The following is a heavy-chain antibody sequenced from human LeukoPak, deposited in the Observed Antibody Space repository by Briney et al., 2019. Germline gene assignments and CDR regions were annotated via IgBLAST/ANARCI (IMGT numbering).Heavy chain of an antibody. CDR3: VREGSIWYERPGD. V-gene: IGHV3-7*04. D-gene: IGHD6-13*01. CDR2: IKQDGSEK. Sequence: PGGSLRLSCAGSGFTFRSYWMSWVRQAPWRELEWVANIKQDGSEKYYVDSGRGRFIISRDNAKNSLYLQMNSLRPEDTAVYYCVREGSIWYERPGDWGQGTLVTVSS. CDR1: GFTFRSYW. J-gene: IGHJ4*02.